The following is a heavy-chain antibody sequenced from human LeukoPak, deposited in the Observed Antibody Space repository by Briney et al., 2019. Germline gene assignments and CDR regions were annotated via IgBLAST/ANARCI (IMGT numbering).Heavy chain of an antibody. CDR2: IIPIFGTA. V-gene: IGHV1-69*05. D-gene: IGHD3-3*01. Sequence: SVKVSCKASGGTFSSYAISWVRQAPGQGLEWMGGIIPIFGTANCAQKFQGRVTITTDESTSTAYMELSSLRSEDTAVYYCAGGEYDFWSGYSFYYYYMDVWGKGTTVTVSS. CDR3: AGGEYDFWSGYSFYYYYMDV. CDR1: GGTFSSYA. J-gene: IGHJ6*03.